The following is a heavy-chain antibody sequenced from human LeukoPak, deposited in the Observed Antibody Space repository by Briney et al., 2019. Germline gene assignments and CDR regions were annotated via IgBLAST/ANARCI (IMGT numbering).Heavy chain of an antibody. CDR1: GASITNYY. J-gene: IGHJ5*02. D-gene: IGHD3-10*01. Sequence: SETLSLTCTVSGASITNYYWSWIRQPAGKGLQWLGRIYGTGTTTYNPSLKSRVTMSVDMSKNQFSLKLISVTAADTAVYYCTRDSGTTGEVKFDPWGQGTLVTVSS. CDR2: IYGTGTT. CDR3: TRDSGTTGEVKFDP. V-gene: IGHV4-4*07.